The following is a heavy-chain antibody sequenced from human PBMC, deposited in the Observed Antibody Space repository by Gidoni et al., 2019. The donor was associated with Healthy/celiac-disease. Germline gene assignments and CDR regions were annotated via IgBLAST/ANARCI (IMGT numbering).Heavy chain of an antibody. CDR2: IYYSGST. Sequence: QVQLQESGPGLVKPSETLSLTCTVSGGSISSYYWSWIRQPPGKGLEWIGYIYYSGSTNYNPSLKSRVTISVDTSKNQFSLKLSSVTAADTAVYYCARAAAGTILDWGQGTLVTVSS. J-gene: IGHJ4*02. CDR1: GGSISSYY. V-gene: IGHV4-59*01. D-gene: IGHD6-13*01. CDR3: ARAAAGTILD.